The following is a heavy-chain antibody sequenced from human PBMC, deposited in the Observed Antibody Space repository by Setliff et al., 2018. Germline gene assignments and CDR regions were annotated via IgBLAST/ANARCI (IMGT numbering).Heavy chain of an antibody. J-gene: IGHJ4*02. D-gene: IGHD3-9*01. Sequence: GGSLRLSCAASGFTFSNYGMTWVRQAPGKGLEWISYISTSGSTIYYADSVKGRFTVSRDNSRNTLFLQMNSLTAEDTAVYYCAKDTHYYSNTGYYCFDYWGQGALVTVSS. CDR3: AKDTHYYSNTGYYCFDY. CDR2: ISTSGSTI. V-gene: IGHV3-48*04. CDR1: GFTFSNYG.